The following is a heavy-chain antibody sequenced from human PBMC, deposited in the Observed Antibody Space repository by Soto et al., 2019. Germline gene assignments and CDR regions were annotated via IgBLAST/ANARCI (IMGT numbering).Heavy chain of an antibody. J-gene: IGHJ6*02. Sequence: QVQLVESGGGLVRPGGSLRLSCEASGFTFRDYYMTWFRQAPGKGLEWLSYIDSSTKYTNYADSVKGLFTISRDNAKNSLDLQINSLRADDTAVYYCASEYYYTMDVWGQGTMVTVSS. CDR1: GFTFRDYY. CDR2: IDSSTKYT. V-gene: IGHV3-11*05. CDR3: ASEYYYTMDV.